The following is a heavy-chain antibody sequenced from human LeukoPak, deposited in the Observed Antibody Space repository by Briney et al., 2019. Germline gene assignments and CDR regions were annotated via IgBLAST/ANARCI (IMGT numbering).Heavy chain of an antibody. D-gene: IGHD2-15*01. CDR3: AKENCFDGSCYPFDY. J-gene: IGHJ4*02. CDR1: RYTFTGYY. Sequence: ASVKVSCKGSRYTFTGYYMHWVRQAPGQGLEWMGWSNPNSGGTNYAQKFQGRVTMTRDTSISTAYMELSRLRSDDTAMYYCAKENCFDGSCYPFDYWGQGTLVTVSS. CDR2: SNPNSGGT. V-gene: IGHV1-2*02.